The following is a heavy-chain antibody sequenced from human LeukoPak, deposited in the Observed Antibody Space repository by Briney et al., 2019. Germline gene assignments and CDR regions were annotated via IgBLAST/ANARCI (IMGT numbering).Heavy chain of an antibody. Sequence: TGGSLRLSCAASGFTFSSYAMSWVRQAPGKGLEWVSAISGSGGSTYYADSVKGRFTISRDNSKNTLYLQMNSLRAEDTAVYYCARELRDYYYYGMDVWGQGTTVTVSS. J-gene: IGHJ6*02. V-gene: IGHV3-23*01. CDR2: ISGSGGST. CDR1: GFTFSSYA. D-gene: IGHD2-21*01. CDR3: ARELRDYYYYGMDV.